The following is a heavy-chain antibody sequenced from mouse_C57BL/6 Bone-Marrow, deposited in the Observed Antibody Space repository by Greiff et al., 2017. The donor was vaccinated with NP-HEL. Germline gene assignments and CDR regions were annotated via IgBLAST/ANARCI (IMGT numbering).Heavy chain of an antibody. V-gene: IGHV1-19*01. D-gene: IGHD2-4*01. CDR3: ARSYDDYDVAH. J-gene: IGHJ2*01. CDR2: INPYNGGT. Sequence: EVQLQQSGPVLVKPGASVKMSCKASGYTFTDYYMNWVKQSHGKSLEWIGVINPYNGGTSYNQKFKGQAKLTVAKSSSTAYMELNNLTSEDSAVYYCARSYDDYDVAHWGQGTTLTVSS. CDR1: GYTFTDYY.